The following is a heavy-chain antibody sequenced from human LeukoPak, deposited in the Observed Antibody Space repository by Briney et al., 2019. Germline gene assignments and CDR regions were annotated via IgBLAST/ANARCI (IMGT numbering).Heavy chain of an antibody. D-gene: IGHD3-10*01. CDR3: AREGGLYGSGSYYNEQGFDY. J-gene: IGHJ4*02. CDR1: GGSISSGGYY. Sequence: SKTLSLTCTVSGGSISSGGYYWSWIRQHPGKGLEWIGYIYYSGSTYYNPSLKSRVTISVDTSKNQFSLKLSSVTAADTAVYYRAREGGLYGSGSYYNEQGFDYWGQGTLVTVSS. V-gene: IGHV4-31*03. CDR2: IYYSGST.